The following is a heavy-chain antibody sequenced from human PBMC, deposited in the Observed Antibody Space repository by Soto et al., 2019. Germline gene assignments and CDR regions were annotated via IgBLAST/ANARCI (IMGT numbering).Heavy chain of an antibody. CDR3: ARAVAVPADFDY. D-gene: IGHD6-19*01. Sequence: QVQLVQSGAEEKKPGASVKVSCKASGYTFTVYAMHWVRKATGQRLEWMGWINAGNGNTKYSQKFQVRVTITRDTSASTAYMELSSLRSEDTAVYYCARAVAVPADFDYWGQGTLVTVSS. J-gene: IGHJ4*02. CDR2: INAGNGNT. V-gene: IGHV1-3*05. CDR1: GYTFTVYA.